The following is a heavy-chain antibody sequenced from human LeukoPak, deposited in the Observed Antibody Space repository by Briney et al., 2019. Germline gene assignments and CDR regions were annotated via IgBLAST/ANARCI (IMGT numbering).Heavy chain of an antibody. CDR2: IRYDGSNK. CDR1: GFTFSSYG. D-gene: IGHD3-3*01. J-gene: IGHJ4*02. V-gene: IGHV3-30*02. CDR3: AKEAYYDFWSGYYPGDY. Sequence: GGSLRLSCAASGFTFSSYGMHWVRQAPGKGLEWVAFIRYDGSNKYYADSVKGRFTISRDNSKNTLYLQMNSLRAEDTAVYYCAKEAYYDFWSGYYPGDYWGQGTLVTVSS.